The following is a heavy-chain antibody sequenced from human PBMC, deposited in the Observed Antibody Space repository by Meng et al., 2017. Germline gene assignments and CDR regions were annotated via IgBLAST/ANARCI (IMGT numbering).Heavy chain of an antibody. Sequence: QLQFEQSGGEVKKAGATEKVSFMASRDTFTSYAMHWVRQAPDQRLEWMGAINAGNGNPKSSQKFQGRVTITRDTSASTAYMELSSLRSEDTAVYYCAGSPLQAPQIDYWGQGTLVTVSS. V-gene: IGHV1-3*01. D-gene: IGHD2-15*01. CDR1: RDTFTSYA. J-gene: IGHJ4*02. CDR2: INAGNGNP. CDR3: AGSPLQAPQIDY.